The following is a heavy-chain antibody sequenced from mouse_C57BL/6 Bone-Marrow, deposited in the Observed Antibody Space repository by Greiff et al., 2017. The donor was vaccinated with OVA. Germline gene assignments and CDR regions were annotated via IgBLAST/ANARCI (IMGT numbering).Heavy chain of an antibody. CDR3: AREHYGNSFDY. CDR1: GFTFSSYA. CDR2: ISDGGSYT. J-gene: IGHJ2*01. D-gene: IGHD2-1*01. V-gene: IGHV5-4*01. Sequence: VQLKESGGGLVKPGGSLKLSCAASGFTFSSYAMSWVRQTPEKRLEWVATISDGGSYTYYPDNVKGRFTISRDNAKNNLYLQMSHLQSEDTAMYYCAREHYGNSFDYWGQGTTLTVSS.